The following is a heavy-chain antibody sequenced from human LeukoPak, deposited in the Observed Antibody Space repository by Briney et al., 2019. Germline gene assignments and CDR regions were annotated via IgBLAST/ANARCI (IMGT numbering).Heavy chain of an antibody. V-gene: IGHV3-23*01. CDR3: AKGGVYGDYYFDY. CDR2: ISGSGGST. J-gene: IGHJ4*02. Sequence: GGSLRLSCAASGFTFSSYAMSWVRQAPGKGLEWVSAISGSGGSTYYADSVKGRFTISRDNSKNTLYLQMNRLRAEDTAVYYCAKGGVYGDYYFDYWGQGTLVTVSS. D-gene: IGHD4-17*01. CDR1: GFTFSSYA.